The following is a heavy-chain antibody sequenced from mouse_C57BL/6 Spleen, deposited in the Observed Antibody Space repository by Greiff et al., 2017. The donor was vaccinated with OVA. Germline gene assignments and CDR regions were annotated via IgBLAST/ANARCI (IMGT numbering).Heavy chain of an antibody. CDR2: IYPGSGST. CDR1: GYTFTSYW. V-gene: IGHV1-55*01. CDR3: ARADYYYGSSFCAMDY. Sequence: QVQLQQPGAELVKPGASVKMSCKASGYTFTSYWITWVKQRPGQGLEWIGDIYPGSGSTNYNEKFKSKATLTVDTSSSTAYMQLSSLTSEDSAVYYCARADYYYGSSFCAMDYWGQGTSVTVSS. D-gene: IGHD1-1*01. J-gene: IGHJ4*01.